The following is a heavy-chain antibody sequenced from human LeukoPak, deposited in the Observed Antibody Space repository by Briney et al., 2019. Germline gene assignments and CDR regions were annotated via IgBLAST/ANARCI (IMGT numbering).Heavy chain of an antibody. CDR1: GFTFSSYW. V-gene: IGHV3-7*01. CDR2: IKQDGSEK. Sequence: GGSLRLSCAASGFTFSSYWMSWVRQAPGKALEWVANIKQDGSEKYYADSVKGRFTISRDNAQNSLYLQMNSLGAEDTAVYYCVREDIGEIAAAKSHFDYWGQGTLVTVSS. CDR3: VREDIGEIAAAKSHFDY. J-gene: IGHJ4*02. D-gene: IGHD6-13*01.